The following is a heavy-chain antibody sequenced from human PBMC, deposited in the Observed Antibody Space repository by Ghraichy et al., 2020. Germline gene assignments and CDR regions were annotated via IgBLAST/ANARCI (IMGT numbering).Heavy chain of an antibody. V-gene: IGHV4-31*03. CDR2: IFYSGST. D-gene: IGHD3-22*01. CDR1: GGSISSGGYF. Sequence: SETLYLTCTVSGGSISSGGYFWSWIRQHPGKGLEWIGYIFYSGSTDYNPSLKSRVSISIDTSKSQFSLKVSSVTAADTAVYYCARGEDYYESSGYHPAVDYWGQGTLVTVSS. CDR3: ARGEDYYESSGYHPAVDY. J-gene: IGHJ4*02.